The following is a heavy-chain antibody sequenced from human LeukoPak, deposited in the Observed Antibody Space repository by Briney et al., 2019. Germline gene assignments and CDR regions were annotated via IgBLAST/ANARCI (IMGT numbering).Heavy chain of an antibody. CDR3: ARNDYGSGSYYP. D-gene: IGHD3-10*01. J-gene: IGHJ4*02. Sequence: TSETLSLTCTVSGGSISSGGYSWSWIRQHPGKGLEWIGYIYYSGSTYYNPSLKSRVTISVDTSKNQFSLKLSSVTAADTAVYYCARNDYGSGSYYPWGQGTLVTVSS. V-gene: IGHV4-31*03. CDR2: IYYSGST. CDR1: GGSISSGGYS.